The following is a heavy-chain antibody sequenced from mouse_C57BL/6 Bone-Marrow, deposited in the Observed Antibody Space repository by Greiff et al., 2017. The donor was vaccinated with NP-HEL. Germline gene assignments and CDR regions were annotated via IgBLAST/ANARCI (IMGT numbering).Heavy chain of an antibody. D-gene: IGHD4-1*01. Sequence: EVKLVESGGDLVKPGGSLKLSCAASGFTFSSYGMSWVRQTPDKRLEWVATIISGGSYPYYPDSVKGRFTISRDTAKNTLYLQMSSLESEDTAMYYCGRLAGTWFAYWGKGTMVTVSA. V-gene: IGHV5-6*01. CDR2: IISGGSYP. CDR3: GRLAGTWFAY. CDR1: GFTFSSYG. J-gene: IGHJ3*01.